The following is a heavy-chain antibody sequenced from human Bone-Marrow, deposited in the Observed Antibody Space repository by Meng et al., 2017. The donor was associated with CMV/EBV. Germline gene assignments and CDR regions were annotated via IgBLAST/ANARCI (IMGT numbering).Heavy chain of an antibody. Sequence: GESLKISCAASGFTFSSYAMHWVRQAPGKGLEWVAVISYDGSNKYYADSVKGRFTISRDNSKNTLYLQMNSLRAEDTAVYYCARDDRGYRKTPHTAMAKDYYYGMDVWGQGTTVTVSS. V-gene: IGHV3-30-3*01. D-gene: IGHD5-18*01. J-gene: IGHJ6*02. CDR2: ISYDGSNK. CDR3: ARDDRGYRKTPHTAMAKDYYYGMDV. CDR1: GFTFSSYA.